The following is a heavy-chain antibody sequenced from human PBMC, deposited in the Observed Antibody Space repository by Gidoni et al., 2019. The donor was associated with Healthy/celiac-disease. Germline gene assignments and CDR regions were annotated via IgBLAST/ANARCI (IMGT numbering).Heavy chain of an antibody. CDR2: ISSSSSYI. CDR1: GLTFSRDS. CDR3: ARDSSGGQWLANYWYFDL. Sequence: EVQLVESGGGLVKPGGSLRLSGAASGLTFSRDSMNWVCQAPGKGLEWVSSISSSSSYIYYADSVKGRFTISRDNAKNSLYLQMNSLRAEDTAVYYCARDSSGGQWLANYWYFDLWGRGTLVTVSS. J-gene: IGHJ2*01. V-gene: IGHV3-21*01. D-gene: IGHD6-19*01.